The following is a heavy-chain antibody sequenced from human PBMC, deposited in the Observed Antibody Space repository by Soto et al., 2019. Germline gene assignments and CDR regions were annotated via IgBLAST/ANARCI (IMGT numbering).Heavy chain of an antibody. V-gene: IGHV3-23*01. CDR3: AGRGEVEVTGFVY. Sequence: GGSLRISCAASGFTFINYVMGCVRQAPGKGLEWVSSISGSGGSSYHADSVRGRITISRDNSKNTLFLQMNNLRAEDTAIYYCAGRGEVEVTGFVYWGQGTMVTVSS. J-gene: IGHJ4*02. CDR2: ISGSGGSS. CDR1: GFTFINYV. D-gene: IGHD3-22*01.